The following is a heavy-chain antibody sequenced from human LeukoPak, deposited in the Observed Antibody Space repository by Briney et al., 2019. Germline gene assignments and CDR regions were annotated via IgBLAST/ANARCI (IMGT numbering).Heavy chain of an antibody. Sequence: RPGRSLRLSCAASGFTFSSYAMHWVRQAPGKGLEWVAVISYDGSNKYYADSVKGRFTIPRDNSKNTLYLQMNSLRAEDTAVYYCARDTSGAPDTAMVTYYFDYWGRGTLVTVSS. CDR3: ARDTSGAPDTAMVTYYFDY. D-gene: IGHD5-18*01. CDR2: ISYDGSNK. V-gene: IGHV3-30*14. J-gene: IGHJ4*02. CDR1: GFTFSSYA.